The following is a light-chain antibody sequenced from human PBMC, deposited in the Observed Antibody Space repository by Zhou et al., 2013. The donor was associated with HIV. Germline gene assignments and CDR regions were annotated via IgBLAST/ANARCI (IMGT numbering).Light chain of an antibody. CDR1: QSISSY. Sequence: DIQMTQSPSSLSASVGDRVTITCRASQSISSYLNWYQQKPGKAPKLLIYAASSLQSGVPSRFSGSGSGTDFTLTISSLQPEDVATYYCQHYDDFPPMFTFGPGTRVDIK. J-gene: IGKJ3*01. CDR2: AAS. V-gene: IGKV1-33*01. CDR3: QHYDDFPPMFT.